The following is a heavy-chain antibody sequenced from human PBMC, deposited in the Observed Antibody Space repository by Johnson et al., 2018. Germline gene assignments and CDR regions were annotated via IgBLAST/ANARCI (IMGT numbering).Heavy chain of an antibody. V-gene: IGHV3-30*18. CDR1: GFTFSTYG. CDR2: MSYDGSEK. Sequence: QVQLVQSGGGVVQPGRSLRLSCAASGFTFSTYGMHWVRQAPGKGLEWVAVMSYDGSEKYYAGSVKGRFTISRDHSKNTLYLQLNSLRAEDTAVYYCAKGGMVVTKIQYLQHWGQGTLVTVSS. CDR3: AKGGMVVTKIQYLQH. J-gene: IGHJ1*01. D-gene: IGHD2-21*02.